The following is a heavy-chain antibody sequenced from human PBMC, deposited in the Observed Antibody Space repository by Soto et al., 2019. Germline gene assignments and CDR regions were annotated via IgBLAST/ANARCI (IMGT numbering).Heavy chain of an antibody. J-gene: IGHJ4*02. V-gene: IGHV3-23*01. D-gene: IGHD5-12*01. Sequence: EVQLLESGGGFVQPGGSLRLSCAASGFTFTNYALSWVRQTPGKGLECVSSISGNGDTAYYTASVQGRFTISRDNSKNXLSLQMNSLRAEDTAVYYCARSGPYYSDYWGQGTLVTVSS. CDR3: ARSGPYYSDY. CDR2: ISGNGDTA. CDR1: GFTFTNYA.